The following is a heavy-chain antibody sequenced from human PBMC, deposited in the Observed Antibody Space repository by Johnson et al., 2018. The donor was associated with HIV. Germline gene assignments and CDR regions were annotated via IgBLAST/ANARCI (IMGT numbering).Heavy chain of an antibody. CDR1: GFTFDDYA. D-gene: IGHD1-1*01. V-gene: IGHV3-9*01. CDR3: ARTDYGDWNDAYDAFDI. J-gene: IGHJ3*02. CDR2: ISWNSGSI. Sequence: VQLVESGGGLVQPVRSLRLSCAASGFTFDDYAMHWVRQAPGKGLEWVSGISWNSGSIGYADLVKGRFTISRDTAKNSQYRQRNSLRVEDTAWYSCARTDYGDWNDAYDAFDIWGQGTMGTVSS.